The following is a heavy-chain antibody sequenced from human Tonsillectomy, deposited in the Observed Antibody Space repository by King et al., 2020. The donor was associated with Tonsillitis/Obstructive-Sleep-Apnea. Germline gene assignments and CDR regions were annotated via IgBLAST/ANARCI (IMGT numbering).Heavy chain of an antibody. CDR2: INPSGGST. Sequence: QLVQSGAEVKKPGASVKVSCKAAGYTFTSYYMHWVRQAPGQGLEWMGIINPSGGSTSYAQKFQGRVTMTRDTSTSTVYMELSSLRSEDTAVDYCSRRGAYCSSTSCYKFVDYWGQGALVTVSS. D-gene: IGHD2-2*02. V-gene: IGHV1-46*01. CDR1: GYTFTSYY. J-gene: IGHJ4*02. CDR3: SRRGAYCSSTSCYKFVDY.